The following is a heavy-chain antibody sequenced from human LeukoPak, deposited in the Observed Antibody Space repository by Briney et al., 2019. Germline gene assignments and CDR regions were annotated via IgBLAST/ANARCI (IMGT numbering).Heavy chain of an antibody. Sequence: SETLSLTCTVSGGSISSYYWSWIRQPPGKGLEWIGYIYYSGSTHYQPSLKSRVTISVDTSKNHFSLNLTSVTAADTAVYYCARCVSSSWYSACWFDPWGQGTLVTVSS. V-gene: IGHV4-59*08. D-gene: IGHD6-13*01. J-gene: IGHJ5*02. CDR1: GGSISSYY. CDR2: IYYSGST. CDR3: ARCVSSSWYSACWFDP.